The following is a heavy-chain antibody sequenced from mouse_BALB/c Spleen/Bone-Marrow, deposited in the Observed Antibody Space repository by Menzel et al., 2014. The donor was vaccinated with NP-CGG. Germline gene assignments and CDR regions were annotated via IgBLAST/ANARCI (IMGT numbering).Heavy chain of an antibody. V-gene: IGHV5-17*02. CDR2: ISSGSSTI. CDR3: VRSYDSYAMAF. D-gene: IGHD2-10*02. J-gene: IGHJ4*01. CDR1: GFTFXSFG. Sequence: EVKVVESGGGLAQPGGSRKLSCAASGFTFXSFGMHWVRQAPEKGLEWVAYISSGSSTIYYADTVKGRFTISRDNPKNTLSLQMTSLRSGDTAMYYCVRSYDSYAMAFWGQGTSVTVSS.